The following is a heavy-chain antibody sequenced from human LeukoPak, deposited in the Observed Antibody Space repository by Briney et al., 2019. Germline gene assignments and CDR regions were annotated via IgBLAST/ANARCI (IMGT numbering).Heavy chain of an antibody. CDR1: GDSFSSNSAA. V-gene: IGHV6-1*01. J-gene: IGHJ6*02. D-gene: IGHD6-19*01. CDR2: TYYRSKWYN. Sequence: SQTLSLTCAISGDSFSSNSAAWNWIRQSPSRGLEWLGRTYYRSKWYNDYAVSVKSRITINPDTSKNQFSLQLNSVTPEDTAVYYRGRGDSRGWYYGKENFYYFGIDGWGQGTTVTVSS. CDR3: GRGDSRGWYYGKENFYYFGIDG.